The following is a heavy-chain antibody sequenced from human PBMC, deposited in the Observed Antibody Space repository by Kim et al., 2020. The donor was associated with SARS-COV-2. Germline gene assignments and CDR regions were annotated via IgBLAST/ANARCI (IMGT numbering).Heavy chain of an antibody. CDR2: INHSGST. CDR1: GGSFSGYY. Sequence: SETLSLTCAVYGGSFSGYYWSWIRQPPGKGLEWIGEINHSGSTNYNPSLKSRVTISVDTSKNQFSLKLSSVTAADTAVYYCARVLGPPYYYYGMDVWGQG. J-gene: IGHJ6*02. D-gene: IGHD7-27*01. CDR3: ARVLGPPYYYYGMDV. V-gene: IGHV4-34*01.